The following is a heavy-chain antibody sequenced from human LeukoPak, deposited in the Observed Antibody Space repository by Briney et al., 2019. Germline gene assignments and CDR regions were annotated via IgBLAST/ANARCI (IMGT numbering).Heavy chain of an antibody. CDR3: ARIGGAAAGHFDY. Sequence: PGGSLRLSCAGSGFSFSSYAMHWVRQAPGKGLQWVAYISYDGSNKYYADPVKGRFTISRDNSKNTLYLQVNSLGAEDTAVYYCARIGGAAAGHFDYWGQGTLVTVSS. V-gene: IGHV3-30*14. CDR1: GFSFSSYA. J-gene: IGHJ4*02. CDR2: ISYDGSNK. D-gene: IGHD6-13*01.